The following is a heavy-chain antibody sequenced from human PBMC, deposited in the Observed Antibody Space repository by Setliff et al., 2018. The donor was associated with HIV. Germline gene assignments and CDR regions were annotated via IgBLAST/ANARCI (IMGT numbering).Heavy chain of an antibody. D-gene: IGHD3-22*01. CDR2: IVVGSGNT. CDR1: GFTFTSSA. Sequence: ASVKVSCKASGFTFTSSAMQWVRQARGQRLEWIGWIVVGSGNTNYAQKFQERVTMTTDTSTSTAYMELRSLRSDDTAVYYCAREIGDYYDSSGYYPPTDYYYGMDVWGQGTTVTVSS. J-gene: IGHJ6*02. CDR3: AREIGDYYDSSGYYPPTDYYYGMDV. V-gene: IGHV1-58*02.